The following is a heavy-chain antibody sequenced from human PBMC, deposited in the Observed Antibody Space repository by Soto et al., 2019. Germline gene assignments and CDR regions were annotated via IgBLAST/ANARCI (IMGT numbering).Heavy chain of an antibody. J-gene: IGHJ5*02. D-gene: IGHD2-2*02. CDR2: MYDSGSV. Sequence: SETLSLTCFVSGDSMRSYYWSWIRQPPGKGLELIGYMYDSGSVSHQPSLRNRVTLSVDTAKNQFSLKLTSVTAADTAVYYCARAGCSSSSCFTGWFDPWGQGILVTVSS. CDR3: ARAGCSSSSCFTGWFDP. V-gene: IGHV4-59*01. CDR1: GDSMRSYY.